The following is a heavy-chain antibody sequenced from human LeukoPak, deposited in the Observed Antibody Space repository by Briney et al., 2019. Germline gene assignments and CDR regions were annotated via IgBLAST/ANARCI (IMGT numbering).Heavy chain of an antibody. D-gene: IGHD3-10*01. J-gene: IGHJ4*02. CDR2: ISGSGGNT. V-gene: IGHV3-23*01. CDR1: GFTFSSYA. Sequence: PGGSLRLSCAAFGFTFSSYAMNWVRQAPGRGLEWVSAISGSGGNTYYADSVKGRFTISRDNSKNTLYLQMNSLRAEDTAIYYCAKGVLPTGFDYWGQGTLVTVSS. CDR3: AKGVLPTGFDY.